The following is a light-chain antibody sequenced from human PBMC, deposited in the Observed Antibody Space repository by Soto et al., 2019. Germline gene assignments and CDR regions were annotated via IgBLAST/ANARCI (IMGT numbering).Light chain of an antibody. V-gene: IGKV3-11*01. CDR1: QSISSF. CDR3: QQRSNWYT. Sequence: IVLTQSPATLSLSPGERATLSCRASQSISSFLTWYQHKPGQAPRLLIYDASKRATGIPARFSGSGSGTDFTLTISSLEPEDFGVYYCQQRSNWYTFGPGTKVDIK. J-gene: IGKJ2*01. CDR2: DAS.